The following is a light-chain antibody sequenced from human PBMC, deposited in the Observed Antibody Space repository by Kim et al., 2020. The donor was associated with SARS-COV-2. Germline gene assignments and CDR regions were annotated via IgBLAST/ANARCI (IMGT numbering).Light chain of an antibody. Sequence: QPVLTQPSSLSASPGASASLTCTLRGDINVDSYRISWYQQKPGSPPRYLLTYRSDSDNLRGSGVPRRFSGSKDRSANAGILLVSGLQSEDEADYYCMIWHSSAWLFGGGTQLTVL. J-gene: IGLJ2*01. CDR1: GDINVDSYR. V-gene: IGLV5-45*03. CDR2: YRSDSDN. CDR3: MIWHSSAWL.